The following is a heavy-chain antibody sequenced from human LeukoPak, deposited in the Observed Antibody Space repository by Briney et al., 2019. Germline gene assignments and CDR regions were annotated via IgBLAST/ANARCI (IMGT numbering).Heavy chain of an antibody. CDR2: IYYSGST. J-gene: IGHJ6*02. CDR1: GGSISSYY. D-gene: IGHD3-16*01. Sequence: PSETLSLTCTVSGGSISSYYWSWIRQPPGKGLEWIGYIYYSGSTNYNPSLKSRVTISVETSKNQFSLKLSSVTAADTAVYYCERVGGPRNMGNYYYYYGMDVWGQGTTVTVSS. V-gene: IGHV4-59*01. CDR3: ERVGGPRNMGNYYYYYGMDV.